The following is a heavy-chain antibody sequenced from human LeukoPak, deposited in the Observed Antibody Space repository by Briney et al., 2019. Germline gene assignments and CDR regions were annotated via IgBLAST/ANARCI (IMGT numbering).Heavy chain of an antibody. V-gene: IGHV1-2*04. CDR2: INPNSGGT. Sequence: ASVKVSCKASGYTFTGYYMHWVRPAPGQGLEWMGWINPNSGGTNYAQEFQGWVTMTRDTSISTAYMELSRLRSDDTAVYYCAREAPGSLYGMDVWGQGTTVTVSS. J-gene: IGHJ6*02. CDR1: GYTFTGYY. CDR3: AREAPGSLYGMDV.